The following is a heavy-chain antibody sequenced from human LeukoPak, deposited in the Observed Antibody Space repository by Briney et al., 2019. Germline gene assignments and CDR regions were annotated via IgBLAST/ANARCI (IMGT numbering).Heavy chain of an antibody. Sequence: SVKVSCKASGGTFSSYAISWARQAPGQGLEWMGGIIPIFGTANYAQKFQGRVTITADESTSTAYMELSSLRSEDTAVYYCAREGSGWGYYYMDVWGKGTTVTVSS. J-gene: IGHJ6*03. CDR3: AREGSGWGYYYMDV. D-gene: IGHD6-19*01. CDR2: IIPIFGTA. CDR1: GGTFSSYA. V-gene: IGHV1-69*01.